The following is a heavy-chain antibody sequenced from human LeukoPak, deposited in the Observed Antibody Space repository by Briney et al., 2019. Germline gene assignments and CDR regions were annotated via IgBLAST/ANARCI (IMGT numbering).Heavy chain of an antibody. Sequence: GGSLRLSCAASGFTFDDYAMHWVRQAPGKGLEWVSGISWNSGSIGYADSVKGRFTISRGNAKNSLYLQMNSLRAEDTALYYCAKESLEETYFDYWGQGTLVTVSS. CDR3: AKESLEETYFDY. J-gene: IGHJ4*02. V-gene: IGHV3-9*01. CDR1: GFTFDDYA. CDR2: ISWNSGSI. D-gene: IGHD5-24*01.